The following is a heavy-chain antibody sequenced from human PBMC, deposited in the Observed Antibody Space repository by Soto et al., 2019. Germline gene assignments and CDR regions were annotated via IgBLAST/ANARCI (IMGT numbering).Heavy chain of an antibody. Sequence: ASVKVSCKASGFTFTSSAVQWVRQARGQRLEWIGWIVVGSGNTNYAQKFQERVTITRDMSTSTAYMELSSLRSEDTAVYYCAAYGSGSYYNGGYYYGMDVWGQGTTVTVSS. J-gene: IGHJ6*02. D-gene: IGHD3-10*01. V-gene: IGHV1-58*01. CDR2: IVVGSGNT. CDR1: GFTFTSSA. CDR3: AAYGSGSYYNGGYYYGMDV.